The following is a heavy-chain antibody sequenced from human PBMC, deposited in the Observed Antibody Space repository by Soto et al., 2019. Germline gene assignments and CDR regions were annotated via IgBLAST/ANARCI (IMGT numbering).Heavy chain of an antibody. J-gene: IGHJ6*02. CDR1: GFSFSSYG. Sequence: GGSLRLSCAASGFSFSSYGMHWVRQAPGKGLEWVSLIWYDGSDKYYADSVKGRFTISRDNTKNTLHLQMDSLRADDTAVYYCARGIGHCYYGMDVWGQGTTVTVSS. CDR3: ARGIGHCYYGMDV. V-gene: IGHV3-33*01. D-gene: IGHD2-21*01. CDR2: IWYDGSDK.